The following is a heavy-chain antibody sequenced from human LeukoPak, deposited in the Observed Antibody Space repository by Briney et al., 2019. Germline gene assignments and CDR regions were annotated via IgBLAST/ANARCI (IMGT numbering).Heavy chain of an antibody. Sequence: SQTLSLTCTVSGGSISSGGYYWSWIRQHPGKGLEWIGYIYYSGSTYYNPSLKSRVTISVDTSKNQFSLKLSSVTAADTAVYYCARERGRYSSSLSYYYGMDVWGQGTTVTVSS. J-gene: IGHJ6*02. D-gene: IGHD6-13*01. CDR2: IYYSGST. CDR3: ARERGRYSSSLSYYYGMDV. CDR1: GGSISSGGYY. V-gene: IGHV4-31*03.